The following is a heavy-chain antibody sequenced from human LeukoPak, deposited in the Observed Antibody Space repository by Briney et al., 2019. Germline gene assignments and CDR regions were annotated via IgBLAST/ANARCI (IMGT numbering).Heavy chain of an antibody. Sequence: PGGSLRLSCAASGSTFSRYWMHWFRQAPGKGLLWVSRVKSDGSDTIYADSVKGRFTISRDNAKNTLYLQMDSLRAEDTAVYYCTTGIGNYYYYWGQGTLVTVAS. CDR3: TTGIGNYYYY. CDR2: VKSDGSDT. D-gene: IGHD3-10*01. CDR1: GSTFSRYW. V-gene: IGHV3-74*01. J-gene: IGHJ4*02.